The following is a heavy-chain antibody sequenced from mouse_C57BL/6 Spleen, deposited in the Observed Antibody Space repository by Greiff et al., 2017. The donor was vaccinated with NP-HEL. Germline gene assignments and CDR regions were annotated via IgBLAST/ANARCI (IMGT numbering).Heavy chain of an antibody. CDR1: GYTFTDYY. J-gene: IGHJ3*01. D-gene: IGHD1-1*01. Sequence: QVQLKESGAELVRPGASVKLSCKASGYTFTDYYINWVKQRPGQGLEWIARIYPGSGNTYYNEKFKGKATLTAEKSSSTAYMQLSSLTSEDSAVYFCARGRTRGSSSWFAYWGQGTLVTVSA. CDR2: IYPGSGNT. CDR3: ARGRTRGSSSWFAY. V-gene: IGHV1-76*01.